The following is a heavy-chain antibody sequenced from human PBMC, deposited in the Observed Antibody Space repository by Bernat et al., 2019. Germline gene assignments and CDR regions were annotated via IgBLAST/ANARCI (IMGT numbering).Heavy chain of an antibody. CDR1: GYTFTSYA. Sequence: QVQLVQSGAEVKKPGASVKVSCKASGYTFTSYAMHWVRQAPGQRLEWRGWINAGNGNTKYSQKFQGRVTITRDTSASTAYMELSSLRSEDTAVYYCARAIVVVPAAISGRFDYWGQGTLVTVSS. J-gene: IGHJ4*02. V-gene: IGHV1-3*01. CDR3: ARAIVVVPAAISGRFDY. CDR2: INAGNGNT. D-gene: IGHD2-2*02.